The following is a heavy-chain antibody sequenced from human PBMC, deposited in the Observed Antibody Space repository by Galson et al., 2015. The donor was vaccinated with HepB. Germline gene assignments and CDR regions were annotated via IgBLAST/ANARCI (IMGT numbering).Heavy chain of an antibody. D-gene: IGHD5-12*01. CDR2: INHSGSI. CDR3: ERGRHTVVTMYYVFDS. J-gene: IGHJ5*01. CDR1: GGSFSGYS. V-gene: IGHV4-34*01. Sequence: ATLFLTCAVYGGSFSGYSWSWIRQPPGKGLEWIGEINHSGSINYNASLKSRVTISVDTSKNPFSLKLSSVTAADTALYYCERGRHTVVTMYYVFDSWGQGTLVTVSS.